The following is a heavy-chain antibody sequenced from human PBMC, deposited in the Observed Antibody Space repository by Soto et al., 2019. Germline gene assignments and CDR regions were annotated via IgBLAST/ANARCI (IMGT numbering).Heavy chain of an antibody. Sequence: GESLKISCKCSGYSLTSYWIGWVRQMPGKGLEWMGIVYPGDSDTRYSPSFQGQVTISADKSISTAYLQWSSLKASDTAMYYCARGLYGSGSTDLLYDYCYMDVWGNGTTVTVSS. CDR1: GYSLTSYW. J-gene: IGHJ6*03. D-gene: IGHD3-10*01. CDR3: ARGLYGSGSTDLLYDYCYMDV. CDR2: VYPGDSDT. V-gene: IGHV5-51*01.